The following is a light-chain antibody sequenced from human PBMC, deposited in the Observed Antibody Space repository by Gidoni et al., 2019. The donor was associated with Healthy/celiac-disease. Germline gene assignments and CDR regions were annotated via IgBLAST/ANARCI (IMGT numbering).Light chain of an antibody. V-gene: IGKV2-30*01. CDR3: MQGTHWSRT. CDR2: KVS. Sequence: DVVMTQSPLSMPVTLGQPASISCRSSQSLVYSDGNTYLNWFQQRPGQSPRRLIYKVSNRDSGVPDRFSGRGSGTDFTLKISRVEAEDVGVYYCMQGTHWSRTFGQGTKVEIK. J-gene: IGKJ1*01. CDR1: QSLVYSDGNTY.